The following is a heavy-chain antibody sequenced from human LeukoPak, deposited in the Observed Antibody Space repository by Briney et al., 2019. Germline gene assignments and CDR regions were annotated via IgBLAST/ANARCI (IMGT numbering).Heavy chain of an antibody. J-gene: IGHJ4*01. D-gene: IGHD3-10*01. Sequence: GGSLRLSCAASGFTFSDYYMSWIRQAPGKGLEWVSYISSSSSYTNYADSVKGRFTISRDNAKTSLYLQMNALRAEDTAVYYCARDYFASGSFDYWGPGTLVTVSS. CDR3: ARDYFASGSFDY. CDR1: GFTFSDYY. V-gene: IGHV3-11*06. CDR2: ISSSSSYT.